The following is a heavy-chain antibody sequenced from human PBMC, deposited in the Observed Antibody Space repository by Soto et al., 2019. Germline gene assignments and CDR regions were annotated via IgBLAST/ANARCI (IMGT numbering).Heavy chain of an antibody. J-gene: IGHJ3*02. CDR1: GYTFTSYD. D-gene: IGHD1-20*01. CDR2: MSPNTGTI. Sequence: ASVKVSCKASGYTFTSYDINWVRQATGQGPEWMGWMSPNTGTIVYAQKFQGRVTMTRNTSTSTAYMTLSSLRSEDTAVYYCARERTGIKTYEAFDIWGQGTTVT. V-gene: IGHV1-8*01. CDR3: ARERTGIKTYEAFDI.